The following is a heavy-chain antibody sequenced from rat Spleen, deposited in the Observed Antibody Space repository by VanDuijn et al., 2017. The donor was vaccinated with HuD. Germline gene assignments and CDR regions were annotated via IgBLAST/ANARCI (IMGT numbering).Heavy chain of an antibody. J-gene: IGHJ2*01. Sequence: EVQLQESGPGLVKPSQSLSLTCSVTGYSITSSYRWNWIRKFPGNKLEWMGYINSAGSTNYNPSLKSRISITRDTSKNQFFLQVNSVTTEDTATYYCARIGVSLDYWGQGVMVTVSS. V-gene: IGHV3-3*01. CDR3: ARIGVSLDY. CDR1: GYSITSSYR. D-gene: IGHD4-3*01. CDR2: INSAGST.